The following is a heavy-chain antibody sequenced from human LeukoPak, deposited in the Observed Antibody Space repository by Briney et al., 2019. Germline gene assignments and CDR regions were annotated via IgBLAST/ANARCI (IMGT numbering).Heavy chain of an antibody. D-gene: IGHD4-23*01. CDR3: ARVSLHYGGLVFDY. CDR1: GFTFSSYA. CDR2: ISYDGSNK. J-gene: IGHJ4*02. V-gene: IGHV3-30*04. Sequence: GGSLRLSCAASGFTFSSYAMHWVRQAPGKGLEWVAVISYDGSNKYYADSVKGRFTISRGNAKNSLYLQMNSLRAEDTAVYYCARVSLHYGGLVFDYWGQGTLVTVSS.